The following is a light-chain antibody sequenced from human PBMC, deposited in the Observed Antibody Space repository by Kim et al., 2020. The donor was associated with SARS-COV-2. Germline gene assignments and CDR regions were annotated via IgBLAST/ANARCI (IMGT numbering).Light chain of an antibody. CDR3: AAWDDSLSNLV. J-gene: IGLJ2*01. V-gene: IGLV1-47*02. Sequence: GQRVTISCSGSNSTIVSNHVQWYQQLPGTAPKLLIYNNDQRPSGVPDRFSGSKSGTSASLAISGLQSEDEADYHCAAWDDSLSNLVFGGGTQLTVL. CDR1: NSTIVSNH. CDR2: NND.